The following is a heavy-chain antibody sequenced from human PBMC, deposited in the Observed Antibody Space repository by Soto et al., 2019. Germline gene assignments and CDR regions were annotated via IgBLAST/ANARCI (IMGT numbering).Heavy chain of an antibody. J-gene: IGHJ4*02. CDR3: AHRSSSWYEWDY. Sequence: SGPTLVNPTQTLTLTCTFAGFSLSTSGEGVGWIRQPPGKALEWLALIYWNDDKRHSPSLKSRLTITKDTSKNQVVLTMTNMDPVDTATYFCAHRSSSWYEWDYWGQGTLVTVSS. D-gene: IGHD6-13*01. CDR1: GFSLSTSGEG. CDR2: IYWNDDK. V-gene: IGHV2-5*01.